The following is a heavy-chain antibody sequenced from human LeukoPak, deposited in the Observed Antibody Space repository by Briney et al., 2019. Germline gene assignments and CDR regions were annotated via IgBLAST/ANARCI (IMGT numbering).Heavy chain of an antibody. CDR3: AKGYCSGTSCYSGLD. CDR1: GFTFSSYA. D-gene: IGHD2-2*01. Sequence: GRSLRLSCAASGFTFSSYAMHWVRQAPGKGLEWVAVISYDGSNKYYADSVKGRFTISRDNSKNTLYLQMNSLRAEDTAVYYCAKGYCSGTSCYSGLDWGQGTLVTVSS. J-gene: IGHJ4*02. CDR2: ISYDGSNK. V-gene: IGHV3-30-3*01.